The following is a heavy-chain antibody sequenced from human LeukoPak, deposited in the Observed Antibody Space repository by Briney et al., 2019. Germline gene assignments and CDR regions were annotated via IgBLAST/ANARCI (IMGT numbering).Heavy chain of an antibody. V-gene: IGHV4-34*01. D-gene: IGHD3-22*01. Sequence: SETLSLTCAVYGGSFSGYYWSWIRQPPGKGLEWIGEINHSGSTNYNPSLKSRVTISVDTSKNQFSLKLSSVTAADTAVYYCARGRLNYYDSSGRAGRYFDYWGQGTLVTVSS. J-gene: IGHJ4*02. CDR3: ARGRLNYYDSSGRAGRYFDY. CDR2: INHSGST. CDR1: GGSFSGYY.